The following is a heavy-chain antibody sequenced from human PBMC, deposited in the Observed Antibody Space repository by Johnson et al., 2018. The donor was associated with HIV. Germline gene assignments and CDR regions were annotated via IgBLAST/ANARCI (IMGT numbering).Heavy chain of an antibody. CDR3: AREQELIGERAFDI. J-gene: IGHJ3*02. Sequence: VQLVESGGGLVQPGGSLRLSCAASGFTLINYWMHWVRQAPGKGLVWVSRMNGDGKSTTYADSVKGRFTISRDNAKNTLYLQMNSLRAEDTAVYYCAREQELIGERAFDIWGQGTMVTVSS. D-gene: IGHD6-13*01. V-gene: IGHV3-74*01. CDR1: GFTLINYW. CDR2: MNGDGKST.